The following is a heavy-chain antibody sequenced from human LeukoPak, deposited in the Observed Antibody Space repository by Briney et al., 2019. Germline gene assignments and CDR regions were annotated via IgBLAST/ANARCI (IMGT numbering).Heavy chain of an antibody. CDR2: IYHGSA. Sequence: SETLSLTCTVSGGSVSSSRHYWTSVRQAPGRGLEWIGYIYHGSATYNPSLKSRVTISLDTSKNQFSLKVTSVSAADTAVYYCAREGGRQWLISGSLDCWGQRTLVIVSS. D-gene: IGHD6-19*01. J-gene: IGHJ4*02. CDR3: AREGGRQWLISGSLDC. V-gene: IGHV4-61*01. CDR1: GGSVSSSRHY.